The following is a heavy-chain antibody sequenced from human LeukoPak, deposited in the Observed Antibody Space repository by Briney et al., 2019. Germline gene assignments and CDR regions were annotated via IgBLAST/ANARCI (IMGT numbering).Heavy chain of an antibody. Sequence: GGSLRLSCAASGFTFNSYGMHWVRQAPGKGLEWVAVISYDGSNKYYADSVKGRFTISRDNSKNTLYLQMNSLRAEDTAVYYCAKALITTTPYYGMDVWGQGTTVTGFS. CDR3: AKALITTTPYYGMDV. V-gene: IGHV3-30*18. D-gene: IGHD1-14*01. CDR2: ISYDGSNK. J-gene: IGHJ6*02. CDR1: GFTFNSYG.